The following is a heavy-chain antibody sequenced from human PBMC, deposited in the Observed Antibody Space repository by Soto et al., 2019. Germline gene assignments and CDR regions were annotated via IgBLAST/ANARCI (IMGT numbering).Heavy chain of an antibody. J-gene: IGHJ6*02. CDR3: ARRGYSYGMDV. Sequence: ESLKISCKGSVYSFTNYWIGWVRQMPGKGLEWMGIIYPGDSDTSYSPSFQGQVTISVDKSISTAYLQWNSLKASDTAMYYCARRGYSYGMDVWGQGTTVTVSS. CDR2: IYPGDSDT. V-gene: IGHV5-51*01. D-gene: IGHD5-18*01. CDR1: VYSFTNYW.